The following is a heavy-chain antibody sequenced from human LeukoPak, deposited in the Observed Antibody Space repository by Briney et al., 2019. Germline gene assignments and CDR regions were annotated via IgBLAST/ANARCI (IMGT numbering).Heavy chain of an antibody. Sequence: SETLSLICTVSGGSISSGGYYWSWIRQHPGKGLEWIGYIYYSGSTYYNPSLKSRVTISVDTSKNQFSLKLSSVTAADTAVYYCARVNGDSRAESDYWGQGTLVTVSS. CDR3: ARVNGDSRAESDY. V-gene: IGHV4-31*03. D-gene: IGHD6-13*01. CDR2: IYYSGST. J-gene: IGHJ4*02. CDR1: GGSISSGGYY.